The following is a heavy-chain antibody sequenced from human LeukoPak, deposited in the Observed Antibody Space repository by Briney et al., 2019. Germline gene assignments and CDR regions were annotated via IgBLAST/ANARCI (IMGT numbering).Heavy chain of an antibody. CDR1: GYTLTELS. D-gene: IGHD3-10*01. CDR3: ATPGGFGDYFDY. V-gene: IGHV1-24*01. J-gene: IGHJ4*02. CDR2: FDPEDGET. Sequence: ASVKVSCKVSGYTLTELSMHWVRQAPGKGLEWMGGFDPEDGETIYAQKFQGRVTMTEDASTDTAYMELSSLRSEDTAVYYCATPGGFGDYFDYWGQGTLVTVSS.